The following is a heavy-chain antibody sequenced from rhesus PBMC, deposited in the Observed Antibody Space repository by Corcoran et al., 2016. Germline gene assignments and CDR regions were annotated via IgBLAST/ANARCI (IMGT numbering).Heavy chain of an antibody. CDR3: AKDSGLRGQRLVPRRYFDY. D-gene: IGHD6-31*01. V-gene: IGHV3S5*01. J-gene: IGHJ4*01. Sequence: EVQLVETGGGLVQPGGSLKLSCAASGFTFSSYGMSWFRQAPGKGLEWVSAINRGGGCTYYADSVKGRFTISRDNSKNTLSLQMNSLRAEDTAVYYCAKDSGLRGQRLVPRRYFDYWGQGVLVTVSS. CDR1: GFTFSSYG. CDR2: INRGGGCT.